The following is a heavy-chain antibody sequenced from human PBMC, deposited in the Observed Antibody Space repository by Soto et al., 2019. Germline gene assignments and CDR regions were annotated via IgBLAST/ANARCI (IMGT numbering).Heavy chain of an antibody. Sequence: QVQLVQSGAEVKKHGASVKVSCKASGYTFTSYGISWVRQAPGQWLEWMGWISAYNGITNYAQKLQGRVTMATDTSTSTAYMALRSPRPADTSVYYWPRTPTIFAVVQIYGMALWCQATTVTVSS. J-gene: IGHJ6*02. CDR1: GYTFTSYG. CDR3: PRTPTIFAVVQIYGMAL. V-gene: IGHV1-18*01. D-gene: IGHD3-3*01. CDR2: ISAYNGIT.